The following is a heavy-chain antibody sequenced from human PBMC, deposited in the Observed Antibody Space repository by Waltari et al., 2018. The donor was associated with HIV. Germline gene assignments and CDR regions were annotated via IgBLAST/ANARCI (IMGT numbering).Heavy chain of an antibody. D-gene: IGHD3-16*02. V-gene: IGHV1-69*01. J-gene: IGHJ4*02. Sequence: QVQLVQSGAEVKKPGSSVKVSCKASGGTFSSYAISWVRQAPGQGLEWMGGILPIFGTANYAQKFQGRVTITADESTSTAYMELSSLRSEDTAVYYCARGSWDYVWGSYQTIRYFDYWGQGTLVTVSS. CDR2: ILPIFGTA. CDR1: GGTFSSYA. CDR3: ARGSWDYVWGSYQTIRYFDY.